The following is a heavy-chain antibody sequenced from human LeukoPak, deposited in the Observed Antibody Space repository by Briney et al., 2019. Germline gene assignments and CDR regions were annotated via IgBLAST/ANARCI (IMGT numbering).Heavy chain of an antibody. CDR2: IYPGDSDT. Sequence: PGESLKNSCKGSGYSFTRYWIGWVRQMPGKGLEWMGIIYPGDSDTRYSPSFQGQVAISADKSISTAYLQWSSLKASDTAMYYCAGAHDSSGLWAFDIWGQGTMVTVSS. J-gene: IGHJ3*02. CDR3: AGAHDSSGLWAFDI. D-gene: IGHD3-22*01. CDR1: GYSFTRYW. V-gene: IGHV5-51*03.